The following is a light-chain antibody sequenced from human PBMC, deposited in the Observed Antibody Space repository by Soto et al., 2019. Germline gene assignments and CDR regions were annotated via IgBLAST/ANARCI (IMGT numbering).Light chain of an antibody. J-gene: IGKJ1*01. CDR2: DAS. Sequence: EIVLTQSPATLSLSPGERATLSCRASQSVSSYLSWYHQKPGQAPTLLLYDASTRATGIPARFSGSGSGTDFTLTISSLEPEDFAVYYCQQRSNWPGTFGQGTKVDIK. CDR1: QSVSSY. CDR3: QQRSNWPGT. V-gene: IGKV3-11*01.